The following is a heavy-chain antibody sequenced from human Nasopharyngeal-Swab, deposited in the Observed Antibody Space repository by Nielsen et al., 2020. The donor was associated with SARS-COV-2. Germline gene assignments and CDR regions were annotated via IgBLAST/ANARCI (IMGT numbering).Heavy chain of an antibody. V-gene: IGHV1-24*01. D-gene: IGHD6-6*01. CDR3: ATIFYSSSIYFDY. CDR2: FDPEDGET. J-gene: IGHJ4*02. Sequence: WVRQAPGQGLEWMGGFDPEDGETIYAQKFQGRVTMTEDTSTDTAYMELSSLRSEGTAVYYCATIFYSSSIYFDYWGQGTLVTVSS.